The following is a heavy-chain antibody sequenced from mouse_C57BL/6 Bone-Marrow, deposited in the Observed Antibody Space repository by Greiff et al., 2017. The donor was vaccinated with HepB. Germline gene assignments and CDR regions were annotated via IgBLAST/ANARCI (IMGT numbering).Heavy chain of an antibody. CDR2: IYPRSGNT. V-gene: IGHV1-81*01. Sequence: VQLQQSGAELARPGASVKLSCKASGYTFTSYGISWVKQRTGQGLEWIGEIYPRSGNTYYNEKFKGKATLTADKSSITAYMALRSLTSEDSAVYFCAKEGGLRPHDDWGQGTSVTVSS. J-gene: IGHJ4*01. CDR3: AKEGGLRPHDD. CDR1: GYTFTSYG. D-gene: IGHD2-4*01.